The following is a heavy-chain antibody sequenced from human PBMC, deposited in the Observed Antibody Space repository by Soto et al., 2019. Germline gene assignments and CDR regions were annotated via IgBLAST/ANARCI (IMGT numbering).Heavy chain of an antibody. CDR3: ARGIQLWLQRRHYFDY. D-gene: IGHD5-18*01. V-gene: IGHV3-30*03. CDR1: GFTFSSYG. CDR2: ISYDGSNK. J-gene: IGHJ4*02. Sequence: PVGSLRLSGAASGFTFSSYGMHWVRQAPGKGLEWVAVISYDGSNKYYADSVKGRFTISRDNSKNTLYLQMNSLRAEDTAVYYCARGIQLWLQRRHYFDYWGQGTLVTVSS.